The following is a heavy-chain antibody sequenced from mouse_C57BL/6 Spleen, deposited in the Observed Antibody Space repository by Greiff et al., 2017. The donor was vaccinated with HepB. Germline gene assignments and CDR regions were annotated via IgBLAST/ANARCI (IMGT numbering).Heavy chain of an antibody. CDR2: IYPGSGNT. CDR3: ARSSNYVFAY. D-gene: IGHD2-5*01. V-gene: IGHV1-66*01. Sequence: VQLQQSGPELVKPGASVKISCKASGYSFTSYYIHWVKQRPGQGLEWIGWIYPGSGNTKYNEKFKGKATLTADTSSSTAYMQLSSLTSEDSAVYYCARSSNYVFAYWGQGTLVTVSA. CDR1: GYSFTSYY. J-gene: IGHJ3*01.